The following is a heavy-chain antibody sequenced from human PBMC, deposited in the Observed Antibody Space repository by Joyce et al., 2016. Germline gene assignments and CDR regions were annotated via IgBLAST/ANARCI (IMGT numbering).Heavy chain of an antibody. V-gene: IGHV4-39*01. CDR2: IYYTGST. CDR3: ASTLPKFVFAHHYYYMDV. D-gene: IGHD2-21*01. Sequence: QLQLQDSGPGLVKPSETLSLTCTVSGVSISSDAFYWAWIRQPPGKGLEWIGTIYYTGSTYFNPPLKSRVTIAIDTSKNQFSLHLSSVTAADTAVYYCASTLPKFVFAHHYYYMDVWGKGTTVTVSS. CDR1: GVSISSDAFY. J-gene: IGHJ6*03.